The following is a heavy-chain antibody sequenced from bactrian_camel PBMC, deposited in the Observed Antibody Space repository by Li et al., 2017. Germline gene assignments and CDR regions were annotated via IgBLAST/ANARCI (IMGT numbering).Heavy chain of an antibody. CDR2: IVGDGRNT. J-gene: IGHJ6*01. Sequence: HVQLVESGGGLVQPGGSLRLSCTASGFQYVNWVRQAPGKGLEWLSAIVGDGRNTYYADSVKGQFVTSRDNAKNTVYLQMNSLKSADTALYYCVSFDCSRGACVGRIGSWGQGTQVTVS. CDR1: GFQYV. D-gene: IGHD2*01. V-gene: IGHV3S6*01. CDR3: VSFDCSRGACVGRIGS.